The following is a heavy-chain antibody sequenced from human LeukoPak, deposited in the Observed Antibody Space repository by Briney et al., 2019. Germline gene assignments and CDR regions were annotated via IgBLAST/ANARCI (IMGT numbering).Heavy chain of an antibody. J-gene: IGHJ6*03. V-gene: IGHV4-39*01. D-gene: IGHD3-10*01. CDR2: IYYGGST. CDR1: GGSISSNSYY. Sequence: SETLSLTCTVSGGSISSNSYYWGWIRQPPGKGLEWIGSIYYGGSTYYSPSLKSRVTISVDTSKNQFSLKLTSVTAADTAVYYCARVHYGSGSLYYYYYYMDVWGKGTTVTISS. CDR3: ARVHYGSGSLYYYYYYMDV.